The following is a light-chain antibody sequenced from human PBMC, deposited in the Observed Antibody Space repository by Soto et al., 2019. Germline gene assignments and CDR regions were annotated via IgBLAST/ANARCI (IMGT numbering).Light chain of an antibody. V-gene: IGKV3-15*01. CDR2: GAS. J-gene: IGKJ1*01. CDR3: QQYNNWPPAWT. CDR1: QSVSSN. Sequence: EIVMTQSPATLSVSPGERATLSCRASQSVSSNLAWYQQKPGQAPRLLIYGASTRATGIPARFSGSGCGTECTLTISSLQSEDFAVYYCQQYNNWPPAWTFGQGTKVEI.